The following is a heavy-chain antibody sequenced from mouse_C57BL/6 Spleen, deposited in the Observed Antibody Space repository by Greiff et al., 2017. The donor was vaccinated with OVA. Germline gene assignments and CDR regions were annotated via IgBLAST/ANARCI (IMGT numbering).Heavy chain of an antibody. V-gene: IGHV1-15*01. CDR3: TREGIKPYYYGSSYLYYAMDY. D-gene: IGHD1-1*01. J-gene: IGHJ4*01. CDR2: IDPETGGT. Sequence: QVQPQQSGAELVRPGASVTLSCKASGYTFTDYEMHWVKQTPVHGLEWIGAIDPETGGTAYNQKFKGKAILTADKSSSTAYMELRSLTSEDSAVYYCTREGIKPYYYGSSYLYYAMDYWGQGTSVTVSS. CDR1: GYTFTDYE.